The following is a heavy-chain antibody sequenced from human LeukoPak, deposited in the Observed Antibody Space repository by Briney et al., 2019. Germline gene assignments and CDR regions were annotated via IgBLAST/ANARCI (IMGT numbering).Heavy chain of an antibody. CDR1: GGSISSYY. V-gene: IGHV4-59*01. D-gene: IGHD5-24*01. CDR3: ARTVEMATIRD. CDR2: IYYSVST. Sequence: PSETLSLTCTVSGGSISSYYWSWIRQPPGKGLEWIGYIYYSVSTNYNPSLKSRVTISVDTSKNQFSLKLSSVTAADTAVYYCARTVEMATIRDWGQGTLVTVSS. J-gene: IGHJ4*02.